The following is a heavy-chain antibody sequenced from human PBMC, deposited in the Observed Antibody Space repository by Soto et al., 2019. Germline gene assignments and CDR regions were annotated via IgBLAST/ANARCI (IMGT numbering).Heavy chain of an antibody. CDR1: GGSFSGYY. V-gene: IGHV4-34*01. D-gene: IGHD6-6*01. CDR3: ARGWSSSNYYYMDV. J-gene: IGHJ6*03. Sequence: SETLSLTCAVYGGSFSGYYWSWIRQPPGKGLEWIGEINHSGSTNYNPSLKSRVTISVDTSKNQFSLKLSSVTAADTAVYYCARGWSSSNYYYMDVWGKGTTVTVSS. CDR2: INHSGST.